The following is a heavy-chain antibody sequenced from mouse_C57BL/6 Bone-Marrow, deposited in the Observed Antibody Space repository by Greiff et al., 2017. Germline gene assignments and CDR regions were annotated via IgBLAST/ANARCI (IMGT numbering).Heavy chain of an antibody. CDR3: ARGYGSVDY. J-gene: IGHJ2*01. CDR1: GISFTTGNYR. Sequence: EVKLVESGPGLVKPSQPVFLTCTVSGISFTTGNYRWSWIRQFPGNKMEWIGYIYYSGTITYNPFLTSLTTITKDTPKNQYFLEMNDLTAEDTATYDCARGYGSVDYWGQGTTVTVSS. CDR2: IYYSGTI. D-gene: IGHD2-2*01. V-gene: IGHV3-5*01.